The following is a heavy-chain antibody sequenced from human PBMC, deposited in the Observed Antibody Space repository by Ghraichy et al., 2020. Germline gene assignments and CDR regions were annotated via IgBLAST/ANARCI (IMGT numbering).Heavy chain of an antibody. CDR3: ARDRQRTYGSGRFYLDY. Sequence: SETLSLTCTVSGGSINSGDFYWSWIRQHPGKGLEWIGYIYYSGSTYYNPSLKSRVTISVDTSKNQFSLNLSSVTAADTAVYYCARDRQRTYGSGRFYLDYWGQGTLVTVSS. D-gene: IGHD3-10*01. CDR1: GGSINSGDFY. CDR2: IYYSGST. V-gene: IGHV4-31*03. J-gene: IGHJ4*02.